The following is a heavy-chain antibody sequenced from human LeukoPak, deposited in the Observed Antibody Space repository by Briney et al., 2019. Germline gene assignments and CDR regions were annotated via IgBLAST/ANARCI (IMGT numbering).Heavy chain of an antibody. V-gene: IGHV3-23*01. CDR2: ISGSGGST. CDR3: AKDPHYYYDSSGYYSDY. D-gene: IGHD3-22*01. Sequence: GGSLRLSCAASGFTFSSYAMSWVRQAPGKGLEWVSGISGSGGSTYYADSVKGRFTISRDNSKNTLYLQMNSLRAEDTAVYYCAKDPHYYYDSSGYYSDYWGQGTLVTVSS. CDR1: GFTFSSYA. J-gene: IGHJ4*02.